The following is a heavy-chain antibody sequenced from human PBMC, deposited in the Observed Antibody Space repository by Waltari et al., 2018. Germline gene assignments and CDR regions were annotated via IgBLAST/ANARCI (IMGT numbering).Heavy chain of an antibody. CDR1: GGTFSRSY. V-gene: IGHV1-69*14. Sequence: QVQLVQSGAEVKKPGSSVKVSCKASGGTFSRSYISWVRQAPGQGLEWMGGIIPIFGTANYAQKFQGRVTITADKSTSTAYMELSSLRSEDTAVYYCARESDLGSSSPWPDWGQGTLVTVSS. J-gene: IGHJ4*02. CDR2: IIPIFGTA. D-gene: IGHD6-6*01. CDR3: ARESDLGSSSPWPD.